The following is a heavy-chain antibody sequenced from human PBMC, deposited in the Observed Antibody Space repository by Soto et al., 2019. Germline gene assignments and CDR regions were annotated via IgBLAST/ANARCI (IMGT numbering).Heavy chain of an antibody. Sequence: GESLKISCKGSGYSFASYWISWVRQMPGKGLEWMGRIDPSDSYTNYSPSFQGHVTISADKSISTAYLQWSSLKASDTAMYYCAIHTYGFDPNYGMDGWGQGTTVTGSS. CDR3: AIHTYGFDPNYGMDG. J-gene: IGHJ6*02. D-gene: IGHD3-10*01. CDR1: GYSFASYW. CDR2: IDPSDSYT. V-gene: IGHV5-10-1*01.